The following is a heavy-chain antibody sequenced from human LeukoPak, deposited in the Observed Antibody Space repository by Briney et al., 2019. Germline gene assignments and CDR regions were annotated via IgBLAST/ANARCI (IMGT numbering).Heavy chain of an antibody. Sequence: SETLSLTCTVSGGSLSSYYWSWIRQPPGKGLEWLGYIYNSRDTNYNPSLKSRVTFSVDTSRNQFSLRLSSVTAADTAVYYCARKGPIAATGPDYWGQGTLVTVSS. CDR3: ARKGPIAATGPDY. J-gene: IGHJ4*02. D-gene: IGHD6-13*01. V-gene: IGHV4-59*01. CDR2: IYNSRDT. CDR1: GGSLSSYY.